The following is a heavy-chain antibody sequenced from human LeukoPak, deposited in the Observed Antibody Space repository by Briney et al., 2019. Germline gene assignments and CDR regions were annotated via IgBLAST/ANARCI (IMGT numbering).Heavy chain of an antibody. CDR1: GGSISSITYS. D-gene: IGHD1-26*01. V-gene: IGHV4-39*01. CDR2: SYNSGST. J-gene: IGHJ5*02. CDR3: ARRHSGSYYGKHWFDP. Sequence: SETLSLTCTVSGGSISSITYSWGWIRQPPGKGLEWIGSSYNSGSTDYNPSLKSRVSIFVDTSKNQLSLHLSSVTAADTAVYYCARRHSGSYYGKHWFDPWGQGTLVTVSS.